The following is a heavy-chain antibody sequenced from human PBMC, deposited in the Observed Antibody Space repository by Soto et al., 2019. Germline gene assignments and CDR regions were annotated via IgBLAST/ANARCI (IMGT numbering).Heavy chain of an antibody. CDR2: INPNSGDT. D-gene: IGHD1-26*01. Sequence: ASVKVSCKASGYTFTGYYVHWVRQAPGQGLEWMGWINPNSGDTYLAQRFQGRVTMNRDASIGTAYMELRGLTSDDTAEYYCAKGGAIVAAGTRVYLYNAMDVWGQGTTVTVSS. CDR3: AKGGAIVAAGTRVYLYNAMDV. J-gene: IGHJ6*02. CDR1: GYTFTGYY. V-gene: IGHV1-2*02.